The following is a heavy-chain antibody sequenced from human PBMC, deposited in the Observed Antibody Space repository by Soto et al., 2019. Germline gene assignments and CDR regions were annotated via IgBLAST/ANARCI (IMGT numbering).Heavy chain of an antibody. D-gene: IGHD2-15*01. J-gene: IGHJ6*03. V-gene: IGHV1-69*02. CDR2: IIPILGIA. CDR1: GGTFSSYT. Sequence: SVKVSCKASGGTFSSYTISWVRQAPGQGLEWMGRIIPILGIANYAQKFQGRVTITADKSTSTAYMELSSLRSEDTAVYYCAIGGYCSGGSCVHYMDVWGQGTTVTVSS. CDR3: AIGGYCSGGSCVHYMDV.